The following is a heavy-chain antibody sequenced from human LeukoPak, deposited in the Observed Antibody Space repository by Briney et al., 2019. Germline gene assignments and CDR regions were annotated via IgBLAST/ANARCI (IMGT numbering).Heavy chain of an antibody. CDR3: ARSYGYGTNFDY. J-gene: IGHJ4*02. V-gene: IGHV4-31*03. CDR1: GGSISSGNYY. CDR2: MYYRGST. D-gene: IGHD5-18*01. Sequence: SETLSLTCTVSGGSISSGNYYWSWIRQHPGKGLEWIGYMYYRGSTYYNPSLKSRVTISVDTSKNQFSLKLGSVTAADTAVYYCARSYGYGTNFDYWGQGTLVTVSS.